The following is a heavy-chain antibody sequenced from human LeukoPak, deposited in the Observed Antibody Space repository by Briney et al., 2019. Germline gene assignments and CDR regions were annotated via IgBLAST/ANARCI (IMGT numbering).Heavy chain of an antibody. V-gene: IGHV4-34*01. Sequence: SETLSLTCAVYRGSFSGFYWSWLRQPPGKGLEWIGEINHSGSTNYNPSLKSRVTISVDTSKNQFSLKLSSVTAADTAVYYCARERRTGTRAYYYYMDVWGKGTTVTVSS. CDR3: ARERRTGTRAYYYYMDV. J-gene: IGHJ6*03. D-gene: IGHD1-14*01. CDR1: RGSFSGFY. CDR2: INHSGST.